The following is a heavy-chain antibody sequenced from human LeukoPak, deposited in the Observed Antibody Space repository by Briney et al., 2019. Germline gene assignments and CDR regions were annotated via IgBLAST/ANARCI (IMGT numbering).Heavy chain of an antibody. CDR3: AKDSYDYVWGSYRFDY. CDR1: EFTFSNYW. D-gene: IGHD3-16*02. J-gene: IGHJ4*02. V-gene: IGHV3-74*01. CDR2: INGDGSTT. Sequence: PGGSLRLSCATSEFTFSNYWMHWVRRVPGKGLVWVSRINGDGSTTLYADSVKGRFTISRDNSKNTLYLQMNSLRAEDTAVYYCAKDSYDYVWGSYRFDYWGQGTLVTVSS.